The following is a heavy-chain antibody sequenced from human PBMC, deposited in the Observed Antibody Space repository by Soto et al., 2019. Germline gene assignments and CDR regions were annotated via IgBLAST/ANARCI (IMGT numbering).Heavy chain of an antibody. V-gene: IGHV1-46*01. CDR2: INPSGGST. CDR1: GYTFSSYY. D-gene: IGHD3-22*01. Sequence: ASVKVSCKASGYTFSSYYMRWVRQAPGQGLEWMGIINPSGGSTSYAQKFQGRVTMTRDTSTSTVYMELSSLRSEDTAVYYCAMDSYYYDSSGYSRPDVWGQGTMVTVSS. CDR3: AMDSYYYDSSGYSRPDV. J-gene: IGHJ3*01.